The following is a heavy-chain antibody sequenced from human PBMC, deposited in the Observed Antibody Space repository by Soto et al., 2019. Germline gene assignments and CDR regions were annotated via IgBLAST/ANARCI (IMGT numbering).Heavy chain of an antibody. D-gene: IGHD2-2*02. CDR1: GFTVSSNY. J-gene: IGHJ4*02. V-gene: IGHV3-53*01. CDR3: ARHADSSYTIDY. CDR2: IYSGGST. Sequence: GGSLRLSCAASGFTVSSNYMSWVRQAPGKGLEWVSVIYSGGSTYYADSVKGRFTISRDNSKNTLYLQMNSLRAEDTAVYYCARHADSSYTIDYWGQGTLVTVSS.